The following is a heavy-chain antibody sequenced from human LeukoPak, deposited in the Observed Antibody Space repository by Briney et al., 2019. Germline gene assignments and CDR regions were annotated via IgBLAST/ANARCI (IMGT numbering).Heavy chain of an antibody. V-gene: IGHV3-23*01. D-gene: IGHD5-24*01. CDR3: ARTPNRDGYSHIDF. J-gene: IGHJ4*02. CDR2: LSDSGAST. Sequence: PGGSLRLSCAASGFTFTNHAMAWVRLAPGKGLEWVSTLSDSGASTYYADSVKGRFTIFRDNSRNTMYLQMDSLRADDTGVYFCARTPNRDGYSHIDFWGQGALVTVSS. CDR1: GFTFTNHA.